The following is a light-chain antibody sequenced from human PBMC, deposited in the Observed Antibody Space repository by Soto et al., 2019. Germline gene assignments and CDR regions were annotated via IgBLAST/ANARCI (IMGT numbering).Light chain of an antibody. CDR3: QQSYSTPPIT. CDR1: QGISSY. CDR2: TAS. Sequence: DIQLTQSPSFLSASVVDRVTITGRASQGISSYLAWYQQKPGKAPNLLIHTASTLQSGVPSRFSGSGSGTEFTLTISSLQPDDFATYYCQQSYSTPPITLAKGHDWRI. V-gene: IGKV1-9*01. J-gene: IGKJ5*01.